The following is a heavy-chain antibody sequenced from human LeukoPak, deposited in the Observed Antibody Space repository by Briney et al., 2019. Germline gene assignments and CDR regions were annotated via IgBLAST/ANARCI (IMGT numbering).Heavy chain of an antibody. CDR1: GFTFSSYS. J-gene: IGHJ4*02. CDR2: ISSSSSTI. D-gene: IGHD3-22*01. Sequence: GGSLRLSCAASGFTFSSYSIDWVRQAPGKGLEWLSYISSSSSTIYYADSVKGRFTISRDNAKNSVYLQMNSLRAEDTAVYYCARVWSSGYTKDYWGQGTLVTVSS. CDR3: ARVWSSGYTKDY. V-gene: IGHV3-48*04.